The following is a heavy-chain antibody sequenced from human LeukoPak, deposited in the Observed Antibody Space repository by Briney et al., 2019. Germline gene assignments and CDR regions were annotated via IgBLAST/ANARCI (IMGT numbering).Heavy chain of an antibody. CDR2: ISGSGGST. Sequence: GGSLRLSCAASGFTFSSYAMSWVRQAPGKGLEWVSAISGSGGSTYYADSVKGRFTISRDNSKNTLYLQMNSLRAEDTAVYYCAKDLLDSPNGPNWFDPWGQGTLVTVFS. V-gene: IGHV3-23*01. D-gene: IGHD1-1*01. J-gene: IGHJ5*02. CDR3: AKDLLDSPNGPNWFDP. CDR1: GFTFSSYA.